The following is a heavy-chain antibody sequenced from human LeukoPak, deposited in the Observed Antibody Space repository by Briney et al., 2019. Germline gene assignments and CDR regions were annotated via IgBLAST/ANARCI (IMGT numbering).Heavy chain of an antibody. J-gene: IGHJ4*02. CDR2: IGIDSGNT. CDR1: GFTFSDYS. D-gene: IGHD5-24*01. CDR3: ARDYKYAFDN. V-gene: IGHV3-48*01. Sequence: GGSLRLSCAASGFTFSDYSMNWVRQAPGKGLEWISYIGIDSGNTNYADSVKGRFTISGDKAKNPLYLQMNSLRVEDTAVYYCARDYKYAFDNWGQGTLVTVSP.